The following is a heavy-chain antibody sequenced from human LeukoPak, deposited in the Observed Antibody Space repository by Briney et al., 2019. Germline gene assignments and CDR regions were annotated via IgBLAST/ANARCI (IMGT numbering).Heavy chain of an antibody. V-gene: IGHV4-61*05. CDR3: ASLTTADAFDI. J-gene: IGHJ3*02. CDR1: RGSISNSNYY. Sequence: SETLSLICSVSRGSISNSNYYWGWIRQPPGKGLEWIGYIYYTGSTNYNPSLKSRVTISVDTSKNQFSLKLSSVTAADTAVFYCASLTTADAFDIWGQGTMVTVSS. D-gene: IGHD3-22*01. CDR2: IYYTGST.